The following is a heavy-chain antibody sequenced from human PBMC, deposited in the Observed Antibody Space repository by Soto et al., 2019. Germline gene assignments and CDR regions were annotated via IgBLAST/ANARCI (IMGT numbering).Heavy chain of an antibody. J-gene: IGHJ6*02. CDR2: ISSGSSTI. V-gene: IGHV3-48*01. Sequence: LRLSCAASGFTFSSYSMNWVRQAPGKGLEWVSYISSGSSTIYYADSVKGRFTISRDNAKNSLYLQMNSLRAEDTAVYYCARELSYSGSPYYYGMDVWGQGTTVTVSS. D-gene: IGHD1-26*01. CDR1: GFTFSSYS. CDR3: ARELSYSGSPYYYGMDV.